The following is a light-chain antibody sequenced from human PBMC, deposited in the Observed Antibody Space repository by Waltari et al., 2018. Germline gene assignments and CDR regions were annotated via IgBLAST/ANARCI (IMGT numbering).Light chain of an antibody. CDR3: HSRDASGVAGS. CDR2: DKN. CDR1: SLRSYY. J-gene: IGLJ2*01. V-gene: IGLV3-19*01. Sequence: SSELTQDPAVSVAMGQTVRITCQGDSLRSYYASWYQPRPGQAPILVIYDKNNRPSGVPDRFSGSSSHNTGSLTITGAQAEDEASYYCHSRDASGVAGSFGGGTKLTVL.